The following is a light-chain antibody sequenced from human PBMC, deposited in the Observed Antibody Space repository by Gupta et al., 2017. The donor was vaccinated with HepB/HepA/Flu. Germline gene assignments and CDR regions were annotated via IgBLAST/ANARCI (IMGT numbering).Light chain of an antibody. CDR2: SNN. J-gene: IGLJ3*02. Sequence: SVLTPPPLASGTPGQRVTISCSGSSSNIGTNTVRWYQQFPRTAPRLLIHSNNERPSGVHERFSGSKSGASASLAISGLQSEDEADYYCATWEDSLNVCVFGGGTKLTVL. V-gene: IGLV1-44*01. CDR3: ATWEDSLNVCV. CDR1: SSNIGTNT.